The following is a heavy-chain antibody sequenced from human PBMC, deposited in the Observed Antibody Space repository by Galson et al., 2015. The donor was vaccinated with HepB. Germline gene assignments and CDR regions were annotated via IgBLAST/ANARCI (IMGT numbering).Heavy chain of an antibody. Sequence: SLRLSCAASGFTFSSYAMHWVRQAPGKGLEWVAVISYDGSNKYYADSVKGRFTISRDNSKNTLYLQMNSLRAEDTAVCYCARDPTTVGVLDYWGQGTLVTVSS. CDR2: ISYDGSNK. V-gene: IGHV3-30*04. CDR1: GFTFSSYA. D-gene: IGHD4-23*01. J-gene: IGHJ4*02. CDR3: ARDPTTVGVLDY.